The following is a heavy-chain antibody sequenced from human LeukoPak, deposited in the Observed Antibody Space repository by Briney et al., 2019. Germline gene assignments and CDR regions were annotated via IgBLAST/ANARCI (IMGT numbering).Heavy chain of an antibody. CDR1: GFTFRNYV. CDR2: TSSDLNVK. V-gene: IGHV3-30-3*01. J-gene: IGHJ4*02. D-gene: IGHD3-10*01. CDR3: AREGYYGSGSPPSLYFDY. Sequence: GGSLRLSCAASGFTFRNYVIHWVRQAPGKGLEWVAVTSSDLNVKLYADSVKGRFTISRDNSRSTLYLQMNSLRPEDTAIYYCAREGYYGSGSPPSLYFDYWDQGTLVTVPS.